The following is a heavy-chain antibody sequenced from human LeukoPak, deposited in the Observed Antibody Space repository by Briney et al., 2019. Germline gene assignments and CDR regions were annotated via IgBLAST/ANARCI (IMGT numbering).Heavy chain of an antibody. Sequence: GGSLRLSCAASGFTFSDYSMNWVRQAPGKGLEWISYVGISSGNTEYADSVKGRFTICGDSAKNSVFLQMNCLRVEDTAVYYCARDHRYAFDNWGQGTLVTVSS. D-gene: IGHD5-12*01. J-gene: IGHJ4*02. CDR2: VGISSGNT. V-gene: IGHV3-48*04. CDR1: GFTFSDYS. CDR3: ARDHRYAFDN.